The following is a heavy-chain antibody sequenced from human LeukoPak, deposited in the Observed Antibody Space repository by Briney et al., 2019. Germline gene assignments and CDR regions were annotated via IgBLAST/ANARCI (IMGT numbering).Heavy chain of an antibody. CDR3: ARSGRYYGSGSYPYYYYYGMDV. D-gene: IGHD3-10*01. J-gene: IGHJ6*04. V-gene: IGHV4-31*03. CDR2: ICYSGST. Sequence: PSETLSLTCTVSGGSISSGGYYWSWIRQHPGKGLEWIGYICYSGSTYYNPSLKSRVTISVDTSKNQFSLKLSSVTAADTAVYYCARSGRYYGSGSYPYYYYYGMDVWGKGTTVTVSS. CDR1: GGSISSGGYY.